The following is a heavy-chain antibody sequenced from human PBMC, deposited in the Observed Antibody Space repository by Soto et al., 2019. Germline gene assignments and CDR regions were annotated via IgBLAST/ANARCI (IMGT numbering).Heavy chain of an antibody. CDR2: IYYSGST. D-gene: IGHD4-17*01. Sequence: QVQLQESGPGLVKPSQTLSLTCTVSGGSISSGDYYWSWIRQPPGKGLEWIGYIYYSGSTYYNPSLKSRVTISVDTSKNQFSLKLSSVTAADTAVYYCARDVGRKDYGDLKQVYGMDVWGQGTTVTVSS. CDR3: ARDVGRKDYGDLKQVYGMDV. CDR1: GGSISSGDYY. V-gene: IGHV4-30-4*01. J-gene: IGHJ6*02.